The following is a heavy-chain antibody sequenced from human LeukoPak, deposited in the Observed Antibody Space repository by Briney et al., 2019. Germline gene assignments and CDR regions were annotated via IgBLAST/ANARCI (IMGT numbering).Heavy chain of an antibody. CDR2: IYYSGST. CDR3: ARGSPGYYYGMDV. J-gene: IGHJ6*02. D-gene: IGHD2-15*01. Sequence: SETLSLTCTVYGGSISSNYWSWIRQPPGKGLEWIGYIYYSGSTNYSPSLKSRVTISVDTSKNQFSLKLSSVTAADTAVYYCARGSPGYYYGMDVWGQGTTVTVSS. V-gene: IGHV4-59*01. CDR1: GGSISSNY.